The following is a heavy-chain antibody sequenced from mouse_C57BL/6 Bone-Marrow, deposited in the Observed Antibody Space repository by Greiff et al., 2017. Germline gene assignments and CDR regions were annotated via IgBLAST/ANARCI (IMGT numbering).Heavy chain of an antibody. CDR3: ARERSSGYLAY. Sequence: QVQLKQSGAELARPGASVKLSCKASGYTFTSYGISWVKQRTGQGLEWIGEIYPRSGNTYYNEKFKGKATLTADKSSSTAYMELRSLTSEDSAVYFWARERSSGYLAYWGQGTLVTVSA. V-gene: IGHV1-81*01. J-gene: IGHJ3*01. CDR2: IYPRSGNT. D-gene: IGHD3-2*02. CDR1: GYTFTSYG.